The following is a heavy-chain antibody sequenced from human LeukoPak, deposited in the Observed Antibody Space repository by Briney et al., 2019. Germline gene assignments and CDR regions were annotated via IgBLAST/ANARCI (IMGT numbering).Heavy chain of an antibody. J-gene: IGHJ4*02. V-gene: IGHV3-23*01. D-gene: IGHD3-22*01. CDR3: AKDAHDSSGYFDY. CDR1: GFTLRSYW. CDR2: ISGSGGST. Sequence: PGGSLRLSCAASGFTLRSYWMTWVRQAPGKGLEWVSAISGSGGSTYYADSVKGRFTISRDNSKNTLYLQMNSLRAEGTAVYYCAKDAHDSSGYFDYWGQGTLVTVSS.